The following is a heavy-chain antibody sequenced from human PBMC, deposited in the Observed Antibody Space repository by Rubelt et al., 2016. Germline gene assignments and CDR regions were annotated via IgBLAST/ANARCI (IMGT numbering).Heavy chain of an antibody. V-gene: IGHV4-34*01. D-gene: IGHD5-18*01. Sequence: QVQLQQWGAGLLKPSETLSLTCAVYGGSFSGYYWSWIRQPPGKGLEWIGGIYHSGSTYYNPSLKSRVTISVDTSKNQFSRKRSSVTAADTAVYYCASLKQLYYFDYWGQGTLVTVSS. CDR2: IYHSGST. CDR1: GGSFSGYY. J-gene: IGHJ4*02. CDR3: ASLKQLYYFDY.